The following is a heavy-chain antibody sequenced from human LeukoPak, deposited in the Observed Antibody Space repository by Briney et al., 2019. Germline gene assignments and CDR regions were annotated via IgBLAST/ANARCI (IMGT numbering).Heavy chain of an antibody. CDR1: GGSINNYY. J-gene: IGHJ3*02. Sequence: PSETLSLTCTVSGGSINNYYWSWIRQPPGKGLEWIAYIYYTGGETNYNPSLKSRLTISVDTSKNQFSLMLTSVTAADTAVYYCARQPGGTAAFDIWAQGTMVTVSS. CDR3: ARQPGGTAAFDI. CDR2: IYYTGGET. V-gene: IGHV4-59*08. D-gene: IGHD1-14*01.